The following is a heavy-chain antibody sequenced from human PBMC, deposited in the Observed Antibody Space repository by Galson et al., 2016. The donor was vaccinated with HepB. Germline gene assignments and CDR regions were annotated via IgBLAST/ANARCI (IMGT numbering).Heavy chain of an antibody. CDR1: GFTFSTYA. J-gene: IGHJ5*02. V-gene: IGHV3-23*01. D-gene: IGHD6-13*01. CDR2: ISGNAATT. Sequence: SLRLSCAAPGFTFSTYAMSWVRQAPGKGLEWVSVISGNAATTDYADSVKGRFTISRDNSKNTVYLQMNSLSTEDTALYYCAKRPPYNNNWFVGFDPWGQGTRVTVSS. CDR3: AKRPPYNNNWFVGFDP.